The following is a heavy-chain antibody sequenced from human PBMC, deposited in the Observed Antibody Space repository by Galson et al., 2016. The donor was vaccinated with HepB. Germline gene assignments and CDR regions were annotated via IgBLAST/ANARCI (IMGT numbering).Heavy chain of an antibody. CDR1: GGTFSNYA. D-gene: IGHD2-21*02. J-gene: IGHJ1*01. Sequence: SVKVSCKASGGTFSNYAISWVRQAPGQGLEWMGTIIPIFDTTTYAQKFQGRVTITADDSTSTAYRELSSLSAEDTAVYYCARDGAFCIGDCYLPEYFQHWGQGTLVSVSS. CDR2: IIPIFDTT. V-gene: IGHV1-69*13. CDR3: ARDGAFCIGDCYLPEYFQH.